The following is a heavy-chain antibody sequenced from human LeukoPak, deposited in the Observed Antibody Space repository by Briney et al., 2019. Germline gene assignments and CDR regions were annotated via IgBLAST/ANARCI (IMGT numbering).Heavy chain of an antibody. Sequence: SETLSLTCTVSGGSISSSSYYWGWIRQPPGKGLEWIGSIYYSGSTYYNPSLKSRVTISVDTSKNQFSLKLSSVTAADTAVYYCASLLMVYAISVGRGHDAFDIWGQGTMVTVSS. D-gene: IGHD2-8*01. CDR1: GGSISSSSYY. V-gene: IGHV4-39*01. CDR3: ASLLMVYAISVGRGHDAFDI. CDR2: IYYSGST. J-gene: IGHJ3*02.